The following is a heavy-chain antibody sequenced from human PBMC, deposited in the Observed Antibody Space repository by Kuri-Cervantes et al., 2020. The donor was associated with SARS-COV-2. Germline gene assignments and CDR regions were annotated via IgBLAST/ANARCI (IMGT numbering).Heavy chain of an antibody. D-gene: IGHD6-6*01. CDR3: ARGTFGSSEF. V-gene: IGHV3-21*01. CDR1: AFIFSSYS. CDR2: ISSSSTYI. J-gene: IGHJ4*02. Sequence: GESLKISCAASAFIFSSYSMNWVRQAPGKGLEWVSSISSSSTYIYYADSVKGRFTISRDNAKNSLYLQMNSLRAEDTAVYYCARGTFGSSEFWGQGTLVTVSS.